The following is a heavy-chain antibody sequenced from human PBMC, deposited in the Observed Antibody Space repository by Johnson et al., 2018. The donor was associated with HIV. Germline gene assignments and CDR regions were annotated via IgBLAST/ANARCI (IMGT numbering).Heavy chain of an antibody. Sequence: VQLVESGGGVVQPGRSLRLSCAASGFTFSSYAMHWVRQAPGKGLEWVSGISWNSGSIAYADSVKGRFTISRDNAKNSLYLQMNSLRAEDTALYYCTSDRRGSSGAFDIWGQGTMVTVSS. CDR3: TSDRRGSSGAFDI. D-gene: IGHD1-26*01. V-gene: IGHV3-9*01. CDR2: ISWNSGSI. CDR1: GFTFSSYA. J-gene: IGHJ3*02.